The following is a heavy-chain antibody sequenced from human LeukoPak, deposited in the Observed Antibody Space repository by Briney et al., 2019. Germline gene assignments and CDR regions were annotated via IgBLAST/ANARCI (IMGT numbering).Heavy chain of an antibody. CDR2: IYSGGGT. CDR3: ASNSRAGRQFDY. CDR1: GFTVSSSY. D-gene: IGHD6-6*01. J-gene: IGHJ4*02. Sequence: GGSLRLSCEASGFTVSSSYMSWVRQAPGKGLEWVAIIYSGGGTYYADSVKGRFTISRDDSKNTLYLQVNSLRAEDTAMYYCASNSRAGRQFDYWGQGTLVTVSS. V-gene: IGHV3-66*01.